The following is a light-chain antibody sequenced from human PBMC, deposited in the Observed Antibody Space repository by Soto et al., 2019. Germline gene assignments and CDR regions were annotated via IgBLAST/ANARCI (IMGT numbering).Light chain of an antibody. Sequence: EIVLTQSPATLSLSPGERATLSCRASQSISNNLAWYQQKPGQAPRLLIYGASSRATGVPDRFSGSGSGTDFTLTISRLEPADFAVYYCQRYGSSRPWTFGQRTKVDIK. V-gene: IGKV3-20*01. J-gene: IGKJ1*01. CDR2: GAS. CDR3: QRYGSSRPWT. CDR1: QSISNN.